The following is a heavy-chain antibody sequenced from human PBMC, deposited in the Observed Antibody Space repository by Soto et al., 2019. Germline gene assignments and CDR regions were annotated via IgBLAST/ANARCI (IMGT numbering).Heavy chain of an antibody. J-gene: IGHJ4*02. V-gene: IGHV3-9*01. CDR1: GFTFDEYA. CDR3: GKDIDDYYGSGRIDY. CDR2: ISWNSGTI. D-gene: IGHD3-10*01. Sequence: EVQLVESGGGLVQPDRSLRVSCAASGFTFDEYAMHWVRQAPGKGLEWVSGISWNSGTIHYADSVRGRFTVSRDNARNSLYLQMNSLRDEDTALYYCGKDIDDYYGSGRIDYWGQGTPVTVSS.